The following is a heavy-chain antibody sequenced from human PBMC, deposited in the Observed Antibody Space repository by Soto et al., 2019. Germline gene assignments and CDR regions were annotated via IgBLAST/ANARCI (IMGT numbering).Heavy chain of an antibody. CDR2: IIPIFGTA. Sequence: QVLLVQSGAEVKQPGSSVKVSCKASGGTFSSYAINWVRQAPGQGLEWMGGIIPIFGTANYAQKFQGRVTITADESTSTAYMELSSLRSEDTAVYYCARDSTTVTTGNDAFDVWGQGTMVTVSS. CDR3: ARDSTTVTTGNDAFDV. CDR1: GGTFSSYA. V-gene: IGHV1-69*01. J-gene: IGHJ3*01. D-gene: IGHD4-17*01.